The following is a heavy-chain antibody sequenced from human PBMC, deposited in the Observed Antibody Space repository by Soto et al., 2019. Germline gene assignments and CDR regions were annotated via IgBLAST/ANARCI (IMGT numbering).Heavy chain of an antibody. CDR2: INPSGGNT. J-gene: IGHJ6*03. V-gene: IGHV1-46*01. CDR1: GYTFTSYY. Sequence: ASVKVSCKASGYTFTSYYMHWVRQAPGQGLEWMGIINPSGGNTSYAQKLQGRVTMTTDTSTSTAYMELRSLRSDDTAVYYCARETPADYYYYYMDVWGKGTTVTVSS. CDR3: ARETPADYYYYYMDV.